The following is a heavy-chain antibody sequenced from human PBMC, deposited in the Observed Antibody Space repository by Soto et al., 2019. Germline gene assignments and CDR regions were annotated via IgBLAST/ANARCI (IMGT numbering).Heavy chain of an antibody. J-gene: IGHJ6*02. CDR1: GYTFTSYG. V-gene: IGHV1-18*04. D-gene: IGHD5-12*01. CDR3: ARGNSGYDYYYYYGMDV. CDR2: ISAYNGNT. Sequence: ASVKVSCKASGYTFTSYGISWVRQAPGQGLEWMGWISAYNGNTNYAQKLQGRVTMTTDTSTSTAYMELRSLRSDDTAVYYCARGNSGYDYYYYYGMDVWGQGTTVTVSS.